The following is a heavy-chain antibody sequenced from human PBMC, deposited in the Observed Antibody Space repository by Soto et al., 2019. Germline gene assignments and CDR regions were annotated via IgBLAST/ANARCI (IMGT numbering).Heavy chain of an antibody. V-gene: IGHV4-59*12. CDR2: IYYSGST. Sequence: PSETLSLTCTVSGGSISSYYWSWIRQPPGKGLEWIGYIYYSGSTNYNPSLKSRVTISVDTSKNQFSLKLSSVTAADTAVYYCARFTTVTTYLFVVYYYGMDVWGQGTTVTVSS. J-gene: IGHJ6*02. D-gene: IGHD4-17*01. CDR3: ARFTTVTTYLFVVYYYGMDV. CDR1: GGSISSYY.